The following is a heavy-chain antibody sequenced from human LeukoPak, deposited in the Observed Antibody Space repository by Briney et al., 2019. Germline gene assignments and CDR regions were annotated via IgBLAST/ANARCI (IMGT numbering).Heavy chain of an antibody. CDR3: AREPWLVDYYYYGMDV. Sequence: GGSLRLSCAASGFTFSDYYMSWIRQAPGKGLEWVSYISSSSSYTNYADSVKGRFTISRDNAKNSLYLQMNSLRAEDTAVYYCAREPWLVDYYYYGMDVWGQGTTVTVSS. CDR1: GFTFSDYY. V-gene: IGHV3-11*06. CDR2: ISSSSSYT. D-gene: IGHD6-19*01. J-gene: IGHJ6*02.